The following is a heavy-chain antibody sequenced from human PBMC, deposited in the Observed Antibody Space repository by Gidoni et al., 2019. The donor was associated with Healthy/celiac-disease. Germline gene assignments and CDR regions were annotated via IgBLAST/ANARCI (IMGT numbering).Heavy chain of an antibody. D-gene: IGHD2-15*01. Sequence: QVQLLQSGAAVKKPGSSVKVSCTASGGTFSIYAISWVRQAPGQGLEWMGGIIPIFGTANYAQKCQGRVTITADESTSTAYMELSSLRSEDTAVYYCARVGDCSGGSCYLTPQDYWGQGTLVTVSS. V-gene: IGHV1-69*01. CDR1: GGTFSIYA. CDR3: ARVGDCSGGSCYLTPQDY. CDR2: IIPIFGTA. J-gene: IGHJ4*02.